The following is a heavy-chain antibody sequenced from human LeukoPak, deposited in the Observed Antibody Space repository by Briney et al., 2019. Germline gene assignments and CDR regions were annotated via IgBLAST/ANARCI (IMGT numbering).Heavy chain of an antibody. V-gene: IGHV4-59*01. CDR1: GGSISSYY. D-gene: IGHD4-23*01. J-gene: IGHJ3*02. CDR3: ARGGAAVIAPYAFDI. Sequence: SETLSLTCTVSGGSISSYYWSWIRQPPGKGLEWIGYIYYSGSTNCNPSAKRRIAMSLDTSKKQFSLKLSSLTAADTAVYYCARGGAAVIAPYAFDIWGQGTMVTVSS. CDR2: IYYSGST.